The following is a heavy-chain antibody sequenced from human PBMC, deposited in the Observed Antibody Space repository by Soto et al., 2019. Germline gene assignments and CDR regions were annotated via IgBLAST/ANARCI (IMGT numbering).Heavy chain of an antibody. CDR2: ISDSGGST. CDR1: GFTFSSYA. CDR3: AKDATRTSGWYHFDY. D-gene: IGHD6-19*01. J-gene: IGHJ4*02. V-gene: IGHV3-23*01. Sequence: GGSLRLSCAASGFTFSSYALGWVRQAPGKGLEWVSAISDSGGSTFYADSVKGRFTISRDNSKNTLYLQMNSLRAEDTAVYYCAKDATRTSGWYHFDYWGQGTLVTVSS.